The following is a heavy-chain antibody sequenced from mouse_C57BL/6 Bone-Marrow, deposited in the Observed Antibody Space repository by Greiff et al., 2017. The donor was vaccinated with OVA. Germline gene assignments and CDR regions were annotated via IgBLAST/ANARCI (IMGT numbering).Heavy chain of an antibody. CDR2: ISSGGSYT. CDR3: ARHSSYYEAMDY. CDR1: GFTFSSYG. D-gene: IGHD1-1*01. J-gene: IGHJ4*01. Sequence: DVHLVESGGDLVKPGGSLKLSCAASGFTFSSYGMSWVRQTPDKRLEWVATISSGGSYTYYPDSVKGRFTISRENAKNTLYLQMSSLKSDDTAMYYCARHSSYYEAMDYWGQGTSVTVSS. V-gene: IGHV5-6*01.